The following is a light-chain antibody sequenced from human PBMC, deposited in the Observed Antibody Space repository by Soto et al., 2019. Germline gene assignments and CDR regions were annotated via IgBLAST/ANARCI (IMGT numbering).Light chain of an antibody. CDR2: AAS. Sequence: TQLKQNPSSLSASVGDRVTITCRASQGISSYLAWYQQKPGKAPKLLIYAASTLQSGVPSRFSGSGSGTDFTLTISSLQPEDFATYYCQQLNSYPPFTFGPGTKVD. CDR1: QGISSY. CDR3: QQLNSYPPFT. J-gene: IGKJ3*01. V-gene: IGKV1-9*01.